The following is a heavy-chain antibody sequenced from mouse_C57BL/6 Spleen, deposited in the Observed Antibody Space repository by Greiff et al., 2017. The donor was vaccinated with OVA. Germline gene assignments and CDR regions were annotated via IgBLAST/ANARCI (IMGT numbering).Heavy chain of an antibody. CDR3: ARHEERGYDYDGTFDY. J-gene: IGHJ2*01. V-gene: IGHV1-62-2*01. CDR1: GYTFTEYT. CDR2: FYPGSGSI. Sequence: VKVVESGAELVKPGASVKLSCKASGYTFTEYTIHWVKQRSGQGLEWIGWFYPGSGSIKYNEKFKDKATLTADKSSSTVYMELSRLTSEDSAVYFCARHEERGYDYDGTFDYWGQGTTLTVSS. D-gene: IGHD2-4*01.